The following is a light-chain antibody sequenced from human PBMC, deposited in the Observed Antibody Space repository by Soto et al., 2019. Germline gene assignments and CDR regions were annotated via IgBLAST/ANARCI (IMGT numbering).Light chain of an antibody. CDR1: QSVTSSL. CDR3: QQYGTSPVA. CDR2: GAS. J-gene: IGKJ1*01. Sequence: EIVLTHSPGTLSWSPGAIATLSCSASQSVTSSLLAWYQQKPGQAPRLLIYGASSRATGIPDRFSGSGSGTDFTLTISRLEPEDFAVYYCQQYGTSPVAFGQGTKVDIK. V-gene: IGKV3-20*01.